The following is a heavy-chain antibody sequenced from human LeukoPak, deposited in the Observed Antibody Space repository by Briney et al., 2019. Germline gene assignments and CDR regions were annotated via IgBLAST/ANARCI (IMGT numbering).Heavy chain of an antibody. CDR2: ITYSGGNT. J-gene: IGHJ4*02. CDR1: GFTFSSYA. CDR3: AKGSYSSGWERFDY. V-gene: IGHV3-23*01. Sequence: GGSLRLSCAASGFTFSSYAMSWVRQAPGKGLEWVSTITYSGGNTYYADSVKGRFTISRDNSKNTLYLQMKTLRAEDTAVYYCAKGSYSSGWERFDYWGQGTLVTVSS. D-gene: IGHD6-19*01.